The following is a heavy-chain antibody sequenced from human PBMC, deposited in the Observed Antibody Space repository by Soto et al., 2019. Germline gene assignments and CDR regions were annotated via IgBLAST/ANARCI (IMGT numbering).Heavy chain of an antibody. CDR2: IYPGDSDT. CDR3: ARMERSYEYYYHYGMDV. CDR1: GYSFTSYW. J-gene: IGHJ6*02. V-gene: IGHV5-51*01. Sequence: GESLKISCKGSGYSFTSYWIGWVRQMPGKGLEWMGIIYPGDSDTRYSPSFQGQVTISADKSISTAYLQWSSLKASDTAMYYCARMERSYEYYYHYGMDVWGQGTTVTVSS. D-gene: IGHD1-1*01.